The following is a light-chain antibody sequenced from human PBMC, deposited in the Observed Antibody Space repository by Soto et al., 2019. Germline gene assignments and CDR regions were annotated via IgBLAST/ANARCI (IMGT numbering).Light chain of an antibody. CDR1: QSVSSSY. V-gene: IGKV3-20*01. Sequence: IVLTQSPGTLSLSPGERATLSCRASQSVSSSYLAWYQQEPGQAPRLLIYGASSRATGIPDRFSGSGSGTDFTLTISRLEPEDFAVYYCQQYGSSPQTFGQGTRLEI. J-gene: IGKJ5*01. CDR3: QQYGSSPQT. CDR2: GAS.